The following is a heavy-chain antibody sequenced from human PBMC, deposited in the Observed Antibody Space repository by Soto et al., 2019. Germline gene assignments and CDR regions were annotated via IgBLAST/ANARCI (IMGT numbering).Heavy chain of an antibody. CDR1: GGTFSSYA. V-gene: IGHV1-69*01. CDR3: AREGTCSGGSCYSSLDY. J-gene: IGHJ4*02. Sequence: QVQLVQSGAEVKKPGSSVKVSCKASGGTFSSYAISWVRQAPGQGLEWMGGIIPIFGTANYAQKFQGRVTMTADESTSTAYMELSSLRSEDTAVYYCAREGTCSGGSCYSSLDYWGQGTLVTVSS. CDR2: IIPIFGTA. D-gene: IGHD2-15*01.